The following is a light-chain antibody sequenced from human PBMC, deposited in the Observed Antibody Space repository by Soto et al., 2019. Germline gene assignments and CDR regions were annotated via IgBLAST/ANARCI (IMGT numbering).Light chain of an antibody. CDR2: AAS. CDR1: QGFRSW. CDR3: QQTNNFQIT. Sequence: DVQMTQSPSSVSASVGDRVTITCRASQGFRSWLAWYQQKPGKAPKLLIYAASILESGVPSRFSGSGSGTEFPLTISSLQPEDFATYYCQQTNNFQITFGQGTRLEIK. J-gene: IGKJ5*01. V-gene: IGKV1-12*01.